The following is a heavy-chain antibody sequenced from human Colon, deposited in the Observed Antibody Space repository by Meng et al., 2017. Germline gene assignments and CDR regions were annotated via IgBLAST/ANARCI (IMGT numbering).Heavy chain of an antibody. D-gene: IGHD6-19*01. CDR3: ARHGGWHFDY. J-gene: IGHJ4*02. CDR2: IFYTGSA. Sequence: AHSQWQGHGLVKLSHTLPLTCNFSCLSIGTTGDYWTWIRQRPGKGLEWIGKIFYTGSAHYNPSLKTRAAMSVDRSKNQFSLKLNSVTAADTAVYYCARHGGWHFDYWGQGALVTVSS. V-gene: IGHV4-31*03. CDR1: CLSIGTTGDY.